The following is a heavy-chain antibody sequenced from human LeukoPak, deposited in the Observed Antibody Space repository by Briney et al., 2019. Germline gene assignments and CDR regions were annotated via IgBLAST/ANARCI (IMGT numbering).Heavy chain of an antibody. V-gene: IGHV3-49*04. CDR1: GFTFGDHA. CDR2: IRSKSYGGTT. J-gene: IGHJ6*02. CDR3: TRGPTHQWLYYGMDV. Sequence: PGRSLRLSCTTSGFTFGDHAMSWVRQAPGKGLEWVGFIRSKSYGGTTEYAASVKGRFTISRDDSKSIAYLQMDSLKTDDTAMYYCTRGPTHQWLYYGMDVWGQGTMVTVSS. D-gene: IGHD5-24*01.